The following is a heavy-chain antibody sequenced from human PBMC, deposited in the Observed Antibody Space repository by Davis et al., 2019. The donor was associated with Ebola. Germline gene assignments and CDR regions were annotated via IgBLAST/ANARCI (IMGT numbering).Heavy chain of an antibody. V-gene: IGHV1-18*01. D-gene: IGHD4-23*01. CDR3: ARDWAMVTRPPYYFDY. J-gene: IGHJ4*02. CDR2: VSAYNGNT. CDR1: GYTFTHYG. Sequence: ASVKVSCKASGYTFTHYGISWVRQAPGEGLEWMGWVSAYNGNTEYAQRVQGRVTMTTDTSPTTAYMELRSLRSDDTAVYFCARDWAMVTRPPYYFDYWGQGTLVTVSS.